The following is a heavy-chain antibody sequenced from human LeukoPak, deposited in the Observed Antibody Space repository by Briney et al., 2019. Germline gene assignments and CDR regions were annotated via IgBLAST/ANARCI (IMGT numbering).Heavy chain of an antibody. Sequence: SETLSLTCTVSGGSISSSSYYWGWIRQPPGKGLEWIGSIYYSGSTYYNPSLKSRVTISVDTSKNQFSLKLSSVTAADTAVYYCAREQAENSGYHDYWGQGTLVTVSS. V-gene: IGHV4-39*07. CDR1: GGSISSSSYY. CDR3: AREQAENSGYHDY. CDR2: IYYSGST. D-gene: IGHD3-22*01. J-gene: IGHJ4*02.